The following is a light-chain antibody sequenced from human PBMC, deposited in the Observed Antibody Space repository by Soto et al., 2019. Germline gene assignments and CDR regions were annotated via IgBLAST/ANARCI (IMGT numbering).Light chain of an antibody. CDR2: DAS. CDR1: RSVTPY. J-gene: IGKJ4*01. Sequence: EIVLTQSPATLSFSPGKRAPPSSGASRSVTPYLAWYHQKPARAPGLLIYDASNRATGIPARFSGSGSGTDFTLTISSLEPEDFAVYYCQQRSNWLTFGGGTKVEIK. CDR3: QQRSNWLT. V-gene: IGKV3-11*01.